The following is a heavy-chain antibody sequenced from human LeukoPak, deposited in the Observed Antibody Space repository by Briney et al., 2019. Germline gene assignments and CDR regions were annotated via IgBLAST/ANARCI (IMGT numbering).Heavy chain of an antibody. CDR3: ATMTTFDP. CDR2: VDPEDGET. D-gene: IGHD4-11*01. CDR1: GYTFTDYY. J-gene: IGHJ5*02. V-gene: IGHV1-69-2*01. Sequence: ATVKISCKAFGYTFTDYYIHWVKEAPGKGLEWMGRVDPEDGETTYAEKSQGRVTITADTSTDTAYMELNNLRSEDTAVYYCATMTTFDPWGQGTLVTVSP.